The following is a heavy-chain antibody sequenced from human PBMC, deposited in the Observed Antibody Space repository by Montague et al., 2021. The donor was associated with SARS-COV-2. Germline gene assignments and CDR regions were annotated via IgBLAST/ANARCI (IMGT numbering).Heavy chain of an antibody. CDR3: ARSKLLRSGYSSGWYGPGWFDP. CDR1: GDSVSSHSGA. Sequence: CAISGDSVSSHSGAWNWIRLSPSRGLEWLGRTYYRSKWYVDYAGSVRSRITINPDTSKNQFSLQVSSVTPDDTAVYYCARSKLLRSGYSSGWYGPGWFDPWGQGTPVTVSS. CDR2: TYYRSKWYV. J-gene: IGHJ5*02. D-gene: IGHD6-19*01. V-gene: IGHV6-1*01.